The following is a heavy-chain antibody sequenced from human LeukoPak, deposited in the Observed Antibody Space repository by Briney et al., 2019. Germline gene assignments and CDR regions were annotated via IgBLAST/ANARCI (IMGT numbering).Heavy chain of an antibody. CDR2: IYSGGST. J-gene: IGHJ5*02. Sequence: GGSLRLSCAASGFTVSSNYMSWVRQAPGKGLEWVSIIYSGGSTYYADSVKGRFTISRDNSKNTLYLQMNCLRAEDTAVYYCARDRPFDPWGQGTLVTVSS. CDR1: GFTVSSNY. V-gene: IGHV3-53*01. CDR3: ARDRPFDP.